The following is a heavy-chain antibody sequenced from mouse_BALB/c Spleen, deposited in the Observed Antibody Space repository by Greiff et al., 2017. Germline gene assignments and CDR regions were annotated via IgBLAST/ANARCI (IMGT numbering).Heavy chain of an antibody. J-gene: IGHJ4*01. CDR2: IYPGGGYT. CDR1: GYTFTNYW. D-gene: IGHD2-4*01. Sequence: VKVVESGAELVRPGTSVKISCKASGYTFTNYWLGWVKQRPGHGLEWIGDIYPGGGYTNYNEKFKGKATLTADTSSSTAYMQLSSLTSEDSAVYFCAREGDYDYDDYAMDYWGQGTSVTVSS. CDR3: AREGDYDYDDYAMDY. V-gene: IGHV1-63*02.